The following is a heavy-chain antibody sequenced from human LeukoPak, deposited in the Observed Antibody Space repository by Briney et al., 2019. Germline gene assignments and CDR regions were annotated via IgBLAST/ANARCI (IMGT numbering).Heavy chain of an antibody. V-gene: IGHV4-38-2*02. CDR2: IYHSGST. D-gene: IGHD4-17*01. CDR3: ARDQGYGDYPQGYFDY. J-gene: IGHJ4*02. CDR1: GYSISSGYY. Sequence: SSETLSLTCTVSGYSISSGYYWGRIRQPPGKGLEWIGSIYHSGSTYYNPSLKSRVTISVDTSKNQFSLKLSSVTAADTAVYYCARDQGYGDYPQGYFDYWGQGTLVTVSS.